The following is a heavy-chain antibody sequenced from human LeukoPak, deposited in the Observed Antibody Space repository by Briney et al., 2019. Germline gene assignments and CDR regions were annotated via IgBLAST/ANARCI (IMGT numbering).Heavy chain of an antibody. V-gene: IGHV3-30*18. CDR3: AKIPSSSSGY. Sequence: PGGSLRLSCAASGFTFSSYGMHWVRQAPGKGLEWVAVISYDGSNKYYADSVKGRFTISRDNSKNTLYLQMNSLRAEDTAVYYCAKIPSSSSGYWGQGTLVTVSS. CDR2: ISYDGSNK. CDR1: GFTFSSYG. J-gene: IGHJ4*02. D-gene: IGHD6-6*01.